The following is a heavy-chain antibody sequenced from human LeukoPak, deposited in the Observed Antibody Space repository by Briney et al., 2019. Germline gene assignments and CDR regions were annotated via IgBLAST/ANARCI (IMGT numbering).Heavy chain of an antibody. CDR2: ISSTGYTI. J-gene: IGHJ3*01. D-gene: IGHD3-10*01. Sequence: GGSLRLSCAPSGFTFSSYEMNWVRQALGRGLEWVSYISSTGYTIKYADSVKGRFTISRDNSKNSLFLQMNSLRGEDTAVYYCARDRADGGSGGDPFDVWGQGTMVTVSS. CDR1: GFTFSSYE. V-gene: IGHV3-48*03. CDR3: ARDRADGGSGGDPFDV.